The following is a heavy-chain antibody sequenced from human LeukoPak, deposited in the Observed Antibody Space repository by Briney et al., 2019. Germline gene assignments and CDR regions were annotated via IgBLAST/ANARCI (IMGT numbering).Heavy chain of an antibody. CDR3: ARVYSTSWYDWDY. CDR1: GFSFGNYW. J-gene: IGHJ4*02. V-gene: IGHV3-7*01. Sequence: PGGSLRLSCGASGFSFGNYWMSWVRQAPGKGLEWVANIKQDGSEKYYVDSVKGRFTISRDNAKNSLYLHMNSLRADDTAVYYCARVYSTSWYDWDYWGQGTLVTVSS. D-gene: IGHD6-13*01. CDR2: IKQDGSEK.